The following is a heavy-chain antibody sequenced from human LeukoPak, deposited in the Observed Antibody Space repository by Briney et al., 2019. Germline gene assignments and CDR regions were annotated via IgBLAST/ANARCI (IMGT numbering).Heavy chain of an antibody. CDR1: GFTFSNYE. V-gene: IGHV3-48*03. CDR3: VRRYCSSTSCTFDY. CDR2: ISTGGSTI. D-gene: IGHD2-2*01. Sequence: GGSLRLSCAGSGFTFSNYEMNWVRQAPGKGLEWLSYISTGGSTIYHADSVKGRFTISRDNANNSLYLQMNSPRPEDTALYYCVRRYCSSTSCTFDYWGQGTLVTVSS. J-gene: IGHJ4*02.